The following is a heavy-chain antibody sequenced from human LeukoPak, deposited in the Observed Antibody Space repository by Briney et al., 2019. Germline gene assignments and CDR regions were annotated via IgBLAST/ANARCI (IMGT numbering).Heavy chain of an antibody. V-gene: IGHV3-23*01. CDR3: AKAARTTVTYSFDS. CDR2: ISGSDGRT. J-gene: IGHJ4*02. CDR1: GFTFSSYA. Sequence: GGSLRLSCAASGFTFSSYAMGWVRQASGKGLEWVSTISGSDGRTDYADSVKGRFTISRDNSRNTVYLQMNSLRAEDTAMYYCAKAARTTVTYSFDSWGQGTLVTVSS. D-gene: IGHD4-17*01.